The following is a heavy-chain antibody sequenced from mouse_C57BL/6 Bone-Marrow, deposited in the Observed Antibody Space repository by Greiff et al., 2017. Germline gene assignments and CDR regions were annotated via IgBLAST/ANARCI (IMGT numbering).Heavy chain of an antibody. CDR1: GYTFTGSW. J-gene: IGHJ3*01. CDR2: ILPGGGST. CDR3: ARYTTVGAWFAY. V-gene: IGHV1-9*01. D-gene: IGHD1-1*01. Sequence: QVQLQQSGAELMKPGASVKLSCKATGYTFTGSWIEWVKQRPGHGLEWIGGILPGGGSTNYNEKFKGKATFTADTSSNTAYMQLSSLTTEVSAIYYGARYTTVGAWFAYWGQGTLVTVSA.